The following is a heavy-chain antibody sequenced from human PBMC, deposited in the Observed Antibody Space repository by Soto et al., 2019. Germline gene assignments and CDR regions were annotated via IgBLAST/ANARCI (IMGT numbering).Heavy chain of an antibody. CDR2: IIPILGTA. CDR3: ARDASIAAAGLTYYFDY. V-gene: IGHV1-69*13. D-gene: IGHD6-13*01. J-gene: IGHJ4*02. Sequence: SVEVSCKASGGTFSSYAISWVRQAPGQGLEWMGGIIPILGTANYAQKFQGRVTITADESTSTAYMELSSLRSEDTAVYYCARDASIAAAGLTYYFDYWGQGTLVTVSS. CDR1: GGTFSSYA.